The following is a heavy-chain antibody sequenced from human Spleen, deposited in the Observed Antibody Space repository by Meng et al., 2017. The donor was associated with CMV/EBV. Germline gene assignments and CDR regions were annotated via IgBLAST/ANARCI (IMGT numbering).Heavy chain of an antibody. Sequence: SMYWMHWVRQAAGKGLVWVSRINSDGSSTSYADSVKGRFTISRDNAKNTLYLQMNSLSAEDTGVDYCARDRGGYCSGGSCYSSWFDPWGQGTLVTSP. CDR2: INSDGSST. D-gene: IGHD2-15*01. J-gene: IGHJ5*02. CDR3: ARDRGGYCSGGSCYSSWFDP. V-gene: IGHV3-74*01. CDR1: SMYW.